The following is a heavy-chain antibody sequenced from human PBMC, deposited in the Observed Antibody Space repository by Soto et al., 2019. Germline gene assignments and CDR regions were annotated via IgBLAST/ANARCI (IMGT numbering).Heavy chain of an antibody. CDR3: AMVDVYVTPSPQDV. CDR1: GYTFTSYA. J-gene: IGHJ6*02. V-gene: IGHV1-18*01. CDR2: ISAYNGNT. Sequence: ASVKVSCKASGYTFTSYAISWVRQAPGQGLEWMGWISAYNGNTNYAQKLQGRVTMTTDTSTSTAYMELRSLRSNDTAIYYCAMVDVYVTPSPQDVWGQGTTVTVSS. D-gene: IGHD3-16*01.